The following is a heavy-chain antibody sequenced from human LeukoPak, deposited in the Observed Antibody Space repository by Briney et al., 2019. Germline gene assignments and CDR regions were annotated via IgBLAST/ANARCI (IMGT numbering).Heavy chain of an antibody. CDR2: IYYSGST. V-gene: IGHV4-59*01. Sequence: SETLSLTCTVSGGSISSYYWSWIRQPPGKGLEWIGYIYYSGSTNYNPSLKSRVTISVDTSKNQFSLKLSSVTAADTAVYYCAREGPYSYGSFGYYYYYMDVWGKGTTVTISS. D-gene: IGHD5-18*01. CDR1: GGSISSYY. CDR3: AREGPYSYGSFGYYYYYMDV. J-gene: IGHJ6*03.